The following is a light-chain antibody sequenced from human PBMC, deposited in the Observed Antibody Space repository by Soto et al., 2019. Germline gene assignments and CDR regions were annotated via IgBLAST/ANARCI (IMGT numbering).Light chain of an antibody. CDR2: EVS. V-gene: IGLV2-14*02. CDR1: STSVGDYNL. CDR3: SSYANSIVL. Sequence: QSALTQPASVSGSPGQSITISCTGTSTSVGDYNLVSWYQQHPGKAPKLMISEVSNRPSGVSSRFSGSKSGNTASLTISGLQPEDEADYYCSSYANSIVLFGGGTKLTVL. J-gene: IGLJ2*01.